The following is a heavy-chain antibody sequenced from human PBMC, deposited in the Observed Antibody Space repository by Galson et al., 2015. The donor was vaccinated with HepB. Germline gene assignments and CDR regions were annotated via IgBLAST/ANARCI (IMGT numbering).Heavy chain of an antibody. CDR3: ARDQEDTAMAD. V-gene: IGHV3-30*04. J-gene: IGHJ4*02. CDR1: GFTFSSYA. CDR2: ISYDGSNK. D-gene: IGHD5-18*01. Sequence: SLRLSCAASGFTFSSYAMHWVRQAPGKGLEWVAVISYDGSNKYYADSVKGRFTISRDNSKNTLYLQMNSPRAEDTAVYYCARDQEDTAMADWGQGTLVTVSS.